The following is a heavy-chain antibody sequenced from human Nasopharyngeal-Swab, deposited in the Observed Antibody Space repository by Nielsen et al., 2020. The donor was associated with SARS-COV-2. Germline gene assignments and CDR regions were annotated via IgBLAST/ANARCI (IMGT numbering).Heavy chain of an antibody. J-gene: IGHJ3*02. CDR3: ASGLAYYDILTGYQYDAFGI. Sequence: RQAPGKGLEWIGSIYYSGSTYYNPSLKSRVTISVDTSKNQFSLKLSSVTAADTAVYYCASGLAYYDILTGYQYDAFGIWGQGTMVTVSS. V-gene: IGHV4-39*07. CDR2: IYYSGST. D-gene: IGHD3-9*01.